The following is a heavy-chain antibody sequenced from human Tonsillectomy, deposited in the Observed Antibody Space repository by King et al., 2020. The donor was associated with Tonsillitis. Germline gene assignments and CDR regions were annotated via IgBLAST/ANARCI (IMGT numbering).Heavy chain of an antibody. Sequence: VQLVESGGGVVQPGRSLRLSCAASGFTFSYFAIHWVRQAPGKGLEWVAVISDDGSNKDYADSVKGRFSISRDNSANTMDLQMDSLRVEDTAVYYCAREYGMGHGDYGWFDPWGQGTLVTVSS. J-gene: IGHJ5*02. V-gene: IGHV3-30*01. CDR3: AREYGMGHGDYGWFDP. D-gene: IGHD4-17*01. CDR1: GFTFSYFA. CDR2: ISDDGSNK.